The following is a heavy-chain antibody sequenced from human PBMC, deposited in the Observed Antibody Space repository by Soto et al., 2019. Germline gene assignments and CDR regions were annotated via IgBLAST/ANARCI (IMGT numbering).Heavy chain of an antibody. Sequence: GGSLRLSCAASGFTFSSYSMNWVRQAPGKGLEWVSYISSSSSTIYYADSVKGRFTISRDNAKNSLYLQMNSLRDEDTAVYYCARGPTYYDFWSGLMDVWGQGTTVTVSS. CDR2: ISSSSSTI. CDR1: GFTFSSYS. CDR3: ARGPTYYDFWSGLMDV. J-gene: IGHJ6*02. V-gene: IGHV3-48*02. D-gene: IGHD3-3*01.